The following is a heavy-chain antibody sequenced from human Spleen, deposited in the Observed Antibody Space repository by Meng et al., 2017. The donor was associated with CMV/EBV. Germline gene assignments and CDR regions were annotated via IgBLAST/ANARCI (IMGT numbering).Heavy chain of an antibody. Sequence: GGSLRLSCAASGFTFSNYAMSWVRQAPGKGLEWVSAISGSGGSTYYADSVKGRFTISRDNSKNTLYLQMNSLRAEDTAVYYCARDPWASDSSGFDYWGQGALVTVSS. CDR2: ISGSGGST. CDR3: ARDPWASDSSGFDY. J-gene: IGHJ4*02. V-gene: IGHV3-23*01. CDR1: GFTFSNYA. D-gene: IGHD3-22*01.